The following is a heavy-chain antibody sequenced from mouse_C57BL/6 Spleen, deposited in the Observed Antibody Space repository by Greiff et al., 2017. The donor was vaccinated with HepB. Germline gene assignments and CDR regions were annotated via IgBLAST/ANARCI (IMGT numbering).Heavy chain of an antibody. V-gene: IGHV1-80*01. CDR2: IYPGDGDT. J-gene: IGHJ3*01. CDR3: ARDGGDYDRAWFAY. CDR1: GYAFSSYW. Sequence: QVQLQQSGAELVKPGASVKISCKASGYAFSSYWMNWVKQRPGKGLEWIGQIYPGDGDTNYNGKFKGKATLTADKSSSTAYMQLSSLTSEDSAVYFCARDGGDYDRAWFAYWGQGTLVTVSA. D-gene: IGHD2-4*01.